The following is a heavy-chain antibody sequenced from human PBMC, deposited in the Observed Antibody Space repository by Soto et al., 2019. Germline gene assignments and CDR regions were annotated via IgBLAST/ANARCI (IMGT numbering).Heavy chain of an antibody. J-gene: IGHJ6*02. CDR1: GYTFTSYY. D-gene: IGHD4-17*01. CDR2: INPSGGST. V-gene: IGHV1-46*01. CDR3: AKDYGPRYYGMDV. Sequence: QVQLVQSGAEVKKPGASVKVSCKASGYTFTSYYMHWVRQAPGQGLEWMGIINPSGGSTSYAQKFQGRVTMTSDTSTSTVYMELSSLRSEDTAVYYCAKDYGPRYYGMDVWGQGTTVTVSS.